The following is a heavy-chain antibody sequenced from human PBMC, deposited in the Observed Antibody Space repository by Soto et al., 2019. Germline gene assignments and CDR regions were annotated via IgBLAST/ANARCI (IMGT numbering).Heavy chain of an antibody. CDR3: ARHYNTGAFFDY. J-gene: IGHJ4*02. CDR1: GGSISSSHY. CDR2: VFYIGSP. V-gene: IGHV4-39*01. D-gene: IGHD1-20*01. Sequence: QLQLQESGPGLVKSSETLSLTCTVSGGSISSSHYWGWFRQPPGKGLEGIGSVFYIGSPYYRPSSKSRIPLSVDTSKNQFSLRVRSVTATDTAVYFCARHYNTGAFFDYWGQGNLVTVSS.